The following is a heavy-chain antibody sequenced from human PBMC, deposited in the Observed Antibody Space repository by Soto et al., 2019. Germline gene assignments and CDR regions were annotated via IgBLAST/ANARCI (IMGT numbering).Heavy chain of an antibody. Sequence: EMQLLESGGGLVQPGGSLRLSCAASGFTFSSFAMSWVRQAPGKGLDWVSAISGSGGSTYSADSVKGRFTISRDNSKNTLYLQMSSLRAEDTAVYYCARGFSAGKGSSPDFWGQGSLVTLSS. CDR1: GFTFSSFA. J-gene: IGHJ4*02. CDR3: ARGFSAGKGSSPDF. D-gene: IGHD6-13*01. CDR2: ISGSGGST. V-gene: IGHV3-23*01.